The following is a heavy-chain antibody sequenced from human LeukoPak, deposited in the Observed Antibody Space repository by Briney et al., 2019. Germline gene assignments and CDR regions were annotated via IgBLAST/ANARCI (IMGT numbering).Heavy chain of an antibody. J-gene: IGHJ6*04. CDR1: GLSFSGYY. Sequence: PSETLSLTCAVYGLSFSGYYWSWLRQPPGKGLEWIGEINHSGTTNYHPSLKSRVTISVDTSKNQSSLKLSSVTAADTAVYYCARVPYYYGSGSYYGVYYYYYGMDVWGKGTTVTVSS. V-gene: IGHV4-34*01. D-gene: IGHD3-10*01. CDR2: INHSGTT. CDR3: ARVPYYYGSGSYYGVYYYYYGMDV.